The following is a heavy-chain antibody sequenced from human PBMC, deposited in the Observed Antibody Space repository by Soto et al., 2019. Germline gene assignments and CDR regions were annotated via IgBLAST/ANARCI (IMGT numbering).Heavy chain of an antibody. Sequence: GLLKNSCGAAGVTCRSYWVNRVRKIPGKGLEWVAYIKPDGSATYYVDSVKGRFTISRDNAKNSLYLQMNSLRVEDTSVYYCARAGYCGPGCYYYFDYWGQGTLVTVSS. CDR1: GVTCRSYW. D-gene: IGHD2-21*02. CDR2: IKPDGSAT. V-gene: IGHV3-7*01. J-gene: IGHJ4*02. CDR3: ARAGYCGPGCYYYFDY.